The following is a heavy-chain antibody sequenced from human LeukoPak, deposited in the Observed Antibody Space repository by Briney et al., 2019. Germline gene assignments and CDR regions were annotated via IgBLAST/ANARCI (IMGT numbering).Heavy chain of an antibody. J-gene: IGHJ4*02. D-gene: IGHD3-22*01. CDR3: ARRGFSDSRGFYPDFDY. Sequence: TGGSLRLSCAASGFTFSDYYMDWARQAPGKGLEWVGRSRDKANSYSTVHAAPVKGRFTISRDDSKNSMYLQMNSLKTEDTAVYFCARRGFSDSRGFYPDFDYWGRGTLVTVSS. CDR1: GFTFSDYY. CDR2: SRDKANSYST. V-gene: IGHV3-72*01.